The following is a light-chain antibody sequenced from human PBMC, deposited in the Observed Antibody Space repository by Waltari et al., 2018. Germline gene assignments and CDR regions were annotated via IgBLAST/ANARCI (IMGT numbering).Light chain of an antibody. Sequence: QSVLTQPPSASGTPGQRVTISCSGRSYNIGTNYIYWYQQHPATAPNLLIYRSDQRPSGVPDRFSGSKSGTSASLAISGLRSEDEADYYCAAWDDSLSGWVFGGGTKLTVL. CDR3: AAWDDSLSGWV. J-gene: IGLJ3*02. CDR1: SYNIGTNY. CDR2: RSD. V-gene: IGLV1-47*01.